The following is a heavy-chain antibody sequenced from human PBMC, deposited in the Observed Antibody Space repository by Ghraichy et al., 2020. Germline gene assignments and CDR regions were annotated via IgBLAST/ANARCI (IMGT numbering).Heavy chain of an antibody. CDR1: GFTFSDYY. CDR2: ISSSGSTI. CDR3: ARVRRGYSYGYFFDY. Sequence: GGVLRLSCAASGFTFSDYYMSWIRQAPGKGLEWVSYISSSGSTIYYADSVKGRFTISRDNAKNSLYLQMNSLRAEDTAVYYCARVRRGYSYGYFFDYWGQGTLVTVSS. J-gene: IGHJ4*02. D-gene: IGHD5-18*01. V-gene: IGHV3-11*01.